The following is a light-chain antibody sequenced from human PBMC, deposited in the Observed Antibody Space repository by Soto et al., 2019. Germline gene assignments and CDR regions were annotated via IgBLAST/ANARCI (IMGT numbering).Light chain of an antibody. CDR3: TSYTSSSIMV. Sequence: QSALTQPASVSGSPGQSITISCTGTSSDVGGYDYVSWYQQHPGKAPKLIIYDVSNRPSGASNRFSGSKSGNTASLTISGLQAEDEADYYCTSYTSSSIMVFGGGTKLTVL. V-gene: IGLV2-14*01. CDR1: SSDVGGYDY. CDR2: DVS. J-gene: IGLJ2*01.